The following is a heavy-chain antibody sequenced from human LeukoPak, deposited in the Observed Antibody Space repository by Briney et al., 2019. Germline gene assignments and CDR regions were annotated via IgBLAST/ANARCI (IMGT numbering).Heavy chain of an antibody. Sequence: ASVKVSCKASGGTFSSYAICWVRQAPGQGLEWMGGIIPIFGTANYAQKFQGRVTITTDESTSTAYMELSSLRSEDTAVYYCARLLQLWPHYYMDVWGKGTTVTVSS. D-gene: IGHD5-18*01. CDR1: GGTFSSYA. V-gene: IGHV1-69*05. J-gene: IGHJ6*03. CDR2: IIPIFGTA. CDR3: ARLLQLWPHYYMDV.